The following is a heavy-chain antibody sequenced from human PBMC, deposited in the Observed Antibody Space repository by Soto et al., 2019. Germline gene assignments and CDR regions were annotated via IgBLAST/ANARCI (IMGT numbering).Heavy chain of an antibody. J-gene: IGHJ3*02. CDR1: GGSITSDNYF. V-gene: IGHV4-31*03. CDR2: IDYIGRA. Sequence: QVQLQESGPGLVTPSQTLSLTCTVSGGSITSDNYFWSWIRQHPGKGLEGIGYIDYIGRAYYNPSLKSRVTTSVDTSKNQCSLRLSSVTVADTATYDCAREVKSAAASDAFDIWGHGTVVTVSS. D-gene: IGHD2-15*01. CDR3: AREVKSAAASDAFDI.